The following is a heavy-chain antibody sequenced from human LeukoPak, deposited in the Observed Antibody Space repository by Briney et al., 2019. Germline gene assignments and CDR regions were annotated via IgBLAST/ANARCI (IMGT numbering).Heavy chain of an antibody. CDR3: ATHSGNLGSFDY. Sequence: GESLKISCKGSGYSFTSYRIGWVRQMPGKGLEWMGTIYPGDSDTRYSPSFQGQVAISADKSISTADLQWSSLKASDTAMYYCATHSGNLGSFDYWGQGTLVTVSS. V-gene: IGHV5-51*01. CDR1: GYSFTSYR. J-gene: IGHJ4*02. D-gene: IGHD1-26*01. CDR2: IYPGDSDT.